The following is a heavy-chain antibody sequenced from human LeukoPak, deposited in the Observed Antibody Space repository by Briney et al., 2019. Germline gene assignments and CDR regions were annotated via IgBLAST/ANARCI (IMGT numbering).Heavy chain of an antibody. J-gene: IGHJ4*02. Sequence: GGSLRLSCAASGFTFSDYYMSWIRQAPGKGLEWVSYISSSGSTIYYADSVKGRFTISRDNSKNTLYLQMNSLRAEDTAVYYCANNYGSGSYPFDYWGQGTLVTVSS. V-gene: IGHV3-11*01. CDR2: ISSSGSTI. CDR3: ANNYGSGSYPFDY. D-gene: IGHD3-10*01. CDR1: GFTFSDYY.